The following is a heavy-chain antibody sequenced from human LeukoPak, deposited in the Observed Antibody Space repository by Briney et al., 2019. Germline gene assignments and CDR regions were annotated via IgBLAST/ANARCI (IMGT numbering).Heavy chain of an antibody. Sequence: GGSLRLSCAASGFTFSSYWMSWVRQAPGKGLEWVANIKQDGSEKYYVDPVKGRFTISRDNAKNSLYLQMNSLRAEDTAVYYCARTRLGYYDSSGLDYWGQGTLVTVSS. V-gene: IGHV3-7*01. D-gene: IGHD3-22*01. J-gene: IGHJ4*02. CDR1: GFTFSSYW. CDR3: ARTRLGYYDSSGLDY. CDR2: IKQDGSEK.